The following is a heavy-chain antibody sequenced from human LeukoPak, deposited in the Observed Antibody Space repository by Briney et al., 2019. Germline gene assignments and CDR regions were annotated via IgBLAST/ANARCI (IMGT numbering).Heavy chain of an antibody. CDR3: AKPPNWNYYYFDY. CDR1: GFTFSSYA. Sequence: GGSLRLSCAASGFTFSSYAMSWVRQAPGKGLEWVSAISGSGDSTYYADSVKGRFTISRDNSKNTLYLQMNSLRAEDTAVYYCAKPPNWNYYYFDYWGQGTLVTVSS. V-gene: IGHV3-23*01. CDR2: ISGSGDST. J-gene: IGHJ4*02. D-gene: IGHD1-7*01.